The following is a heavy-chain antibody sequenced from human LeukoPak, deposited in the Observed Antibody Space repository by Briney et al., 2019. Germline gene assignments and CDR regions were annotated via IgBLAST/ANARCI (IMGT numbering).Heavy chain of an antibody. D-gene: IGHD3-22*01. CDR1: GFTFDDYA. Sequence: PGRSLRLSCAASGFTFDDYAMHWVRQAPGKGLEWASGISFNSGSIGYADSVKGRFTISRDNAKKSLYLQMNSLRAEDTALYYCAKVPLIYDSSGNYFDYWGQGTLVTVSS. V-gene: IGHV3-9*01. J-gene: IGHJ4*02. CDR3: AKVPLIYDSSGNYFDY. CDR2: ISFNSGSI.